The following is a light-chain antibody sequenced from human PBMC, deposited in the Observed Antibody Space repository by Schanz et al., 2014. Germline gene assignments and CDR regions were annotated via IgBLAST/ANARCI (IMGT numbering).Light chain of an antibody. CDR2: DNN. V-gene: IGLV1-40*01. CDR3: QSFDSSLSGSV. CDR1: SSNIGAGYD. J-gene: IGLJ2*01. Sequence: QSVLTQPPSVSGAPGQRVTISCSGSSSNIGAGYDVHWYQQLPGTAPKLLIYDNNSRPSGVPDRFSGSKSGTSASLAITGLQAEDEADYYCQSFDSSLSGSVFGGGTKLPVL.